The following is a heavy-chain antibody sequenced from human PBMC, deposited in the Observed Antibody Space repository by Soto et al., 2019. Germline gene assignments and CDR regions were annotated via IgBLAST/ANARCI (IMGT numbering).Heavy chain of an antibody. J-gene: IGHJ4*02. CDR2: IFPLTDIP. CDR1: GGTFRNYP. Sequence: QVQLVQSGTEVKKPGSSVKVSCKASGGTFRNYPINWVRQAPGQGLEWLGSIFPLTDIPDYAQNFQARLTISEDKSTSTAYMELSSLTSEDTAMYFCARGPLVVLNYFESWGQGTLVTVSS. CDR3: ARGPLVVLNYFES. V-gene: IGHV1-69*02.